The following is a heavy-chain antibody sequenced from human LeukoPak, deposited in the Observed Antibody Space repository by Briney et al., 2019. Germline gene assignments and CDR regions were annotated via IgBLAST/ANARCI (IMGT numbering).Heavy chain of an antibody. CDR1: GGSVSHYY. D-gene: IGHD4-17*01. CDR2: IYYSGTT. V-gene: IGHV4-59*02. Sequence: PSETLSLTCAASGGSVSHYYWSWIRQSPGKGLEWIGYIYYSGTTNYNPSLKSRVTISVDTSMNQFSLQLRPVTAADTAVYYCAREDPQTTVPEGMDVWGQGTTVIVSS. J-gene: IGHJ6*02. CDR3: AREDPQTTVPEGMDV.